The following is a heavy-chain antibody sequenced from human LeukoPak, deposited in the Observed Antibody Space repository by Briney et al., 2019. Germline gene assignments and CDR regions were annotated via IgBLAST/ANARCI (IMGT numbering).Heavy chain of an antibody. J-gene: IGHJ4*02. CDR3: ARARGGRTYSETGGYPVFDN. CDR2: ISYDGSNK. Sequence: GRSLRLSCAASGFTFSSYGMHWVRQAPGKGLEWVAVISYDGSNKYYADSVKGRFTISRDNARNSLYLQMDSLRAEDTAVYFCARARGGRTYSETGGYPVFDNWGQGTLVTVSS. V-gene: IGHV3-30*03. D-gene: IGHD2-8*02. CDR1: GFTFSSYG.